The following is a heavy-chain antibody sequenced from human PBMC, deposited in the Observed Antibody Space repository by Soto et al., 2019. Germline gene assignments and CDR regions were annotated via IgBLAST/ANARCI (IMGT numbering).Heavy chain of an antibody. CDR3: ARGVVVVAPAEYYFDY. Sequence: PSETLSLTCAFYGGSFSGYYWSWIRQPPGKGLEWIGEINHSGSTNYNPSPKSRVTISVDTSKNQFSLKLSSVTAADTAVYYCARGVVVVAPAEYYFDYWGQGTLVTVSS. D-gene: IGHD2-15*01. J-gene: IGHJ4*02. CDR1: GGSFSGYY. V-gene: IGHV4-34*01. CDR2: INHSGST.